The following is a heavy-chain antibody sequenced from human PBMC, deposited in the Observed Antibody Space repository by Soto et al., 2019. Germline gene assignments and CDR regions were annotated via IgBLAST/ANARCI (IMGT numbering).Heavy chain of an antibody. CDR2: TFYNSQWYN. D-gene: IGHD1-26*01. CDR3: ARELDSGTYPLPFDF. J-gene: IGHJ4*02. CDR1: GDTVSSNRAA. Sequence: SQTLSLTCAISGDTVSSNRAAWNWIRQSPSRGLEWLGRTFYNSQWYNDYAESVKSRIIINPDTSKNLFSLHLKSVTPEDTAVYFCARELDSGTYPLPFDFLGPGTLVTVSS. V-gene: IGHV6-1*01.